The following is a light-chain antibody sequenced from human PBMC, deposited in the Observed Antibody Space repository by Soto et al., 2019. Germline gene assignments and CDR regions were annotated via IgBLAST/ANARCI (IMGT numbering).Light chain of an antibody. CDR1: QSIGTN. CDR2: DAS. CDR3: QQRNTWPPIT. V-gene: IGKV3-11*01. Sequence: TQSPATLSVSPVEMATLSCRPSQSIGTNLAWYQQKPGQAPRLLIYDASRRASGVPARFSGSGSGTDFTLTISSLEPEDFALSYCQQRNTWPPITFGQGTRLEIK. J-gene: IGKJ5*01.